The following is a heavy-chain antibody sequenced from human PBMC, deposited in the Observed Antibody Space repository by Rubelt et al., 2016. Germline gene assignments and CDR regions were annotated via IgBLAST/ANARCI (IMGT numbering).Heavy chain of an antibody. CDR1: GFSLNTGGVG. CDR2: IYWDDDK. D-gene: IGHD1-1*01. Sequence: QITLKESGPTLVEPTQTLTLTCTFSGFSLNTGGVGVGWIRQPPGQALEWLALIYWDDDKRYSPSLKRMLTLSKNTAKNQVGLKMTNMEPVDTATYYCALNNWNDGGGAFDIWGQGTMVTVSS. CDR3: ALNNWNDGGGAFDI. V-gene: IGHV2-5*02. J-gene: IGHJ3*02.